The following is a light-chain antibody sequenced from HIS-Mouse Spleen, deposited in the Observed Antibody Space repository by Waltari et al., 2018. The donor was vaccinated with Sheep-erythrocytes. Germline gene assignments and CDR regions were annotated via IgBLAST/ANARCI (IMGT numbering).Light chain of an antibody. V-gene: IGKV3-11*01. J-gene: IGKJ4*01. CDR3: QQLT. CDR2: DAS. CDR1: QSVSIY. Sequence: EIVLTQSPATLSLSPGERATLSCRASQSVSIYLAWYQQKPGQAPRLLIYDASNRATGIPARFSGSGSGTDFTLTISSLEPEDFAVYYCQQLTFGGGTKVEIK.